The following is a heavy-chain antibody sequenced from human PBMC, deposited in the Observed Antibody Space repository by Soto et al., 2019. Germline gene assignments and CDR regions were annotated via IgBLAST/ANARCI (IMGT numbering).Heavy chain of an antibody. CDR3: VSEAGGTSMQCGFDF. V-gene: IGHV1-46*01. D-gene: IGHD1-26*01. CDR1: GYTFTNHH. Sequence: QVQLVQSRAEVTMPGASVKVSCKAYGYTFTNHHLHWVRQAPGQVLECMGIITPSNGATNYAQKYQAGVTWKSHTSTNTVYLEAGSMSSDETAVYYCVSEAGGTSMQCGFDFWGQGTLVTVSS. CDR2: ITPSNGAT. J-gene: IGHJ4*02.